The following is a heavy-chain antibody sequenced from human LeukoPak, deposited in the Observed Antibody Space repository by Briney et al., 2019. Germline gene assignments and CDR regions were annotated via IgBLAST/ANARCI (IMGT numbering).Heavy chain of an antibody. CDR1: GESFSGYY. CDR3: AMDDYSDYGVWY. V-gene: IGHV4-34*01. J-gene: IGHJ4*02. D-gene: IGHD4-11*01. Sequence: SETLSLTCAVYGESFSGYYWSWVREPPGQGMEWMGEINHSGSTNYNPSLKSRVTISVDTYKYQFSLKLGSVTAADTAVYYCAMDDYSDYGVWYWGQGTLVTVSS. CDR2: INHSGST.